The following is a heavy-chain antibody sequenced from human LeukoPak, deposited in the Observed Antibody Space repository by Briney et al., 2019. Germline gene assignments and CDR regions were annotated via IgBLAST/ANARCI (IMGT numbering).Heavy chain of an antibody. J-gene: IGHJ5*02. CDR2: LYYSGNT. D-gene: IGHD2-2*01. Sequence: SQTLSLTCTVSGGSISSYYWSWIRQPPGKGLEWIGYLYYSGNTNYNPSLKSRVTISVDTSKNQFSLKLSSVTAADTAVYYCARDLGYCSTTSCYNWFDPWGQGTLVTVSS. CDR1: GGSISSYY. CDR3: ARDLGYCSTTSCYNWFDP. V-gene: IGHV4-59*01.